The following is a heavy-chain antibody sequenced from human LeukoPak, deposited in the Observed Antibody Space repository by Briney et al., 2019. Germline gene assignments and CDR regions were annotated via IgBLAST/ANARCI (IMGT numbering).Heavy chain of an antibody. CDR2: IIPILRIA. CDR1: GGTFSSYT. Sequence: SVKVSCKASGGTFSSYTISWVRQAPGQGLESMVRIIPILRIANYAQKFQGRVTITADKSTSTAYMELSSLRSEDTAVYYCARDPVREEWELLGYWGQGTLVTVSS. V-gene: IGHV1-69*04. J-gene: IGHJ4*02. D-gene: IGHD1-26*01. CDR3: ARDPVREEWELLGY.